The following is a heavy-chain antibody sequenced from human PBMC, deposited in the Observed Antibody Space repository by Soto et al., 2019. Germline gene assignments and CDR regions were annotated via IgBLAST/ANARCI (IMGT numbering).Heavy chain of an antibody. CDR1: GFTFSSYW. D-gene: IGHD2-2*01. CDR2: IKQDGSEK. V-gene: IGHV3-7*01. J-gene: IGHJ4*02. Sequence: EVQLVESGGGLVQPGGSLRLSCAASGFTFSSYWMSWVSQAPGKGLEWVANIKQDGSEKYYVESVKGRFTISRDNAKNSLYLQINSLRADDTAVYYCARKGIVVVPAAMVRFDYWGQGTLVTVSS. CDR3: ARKGIVVVPAAMVRFDY.